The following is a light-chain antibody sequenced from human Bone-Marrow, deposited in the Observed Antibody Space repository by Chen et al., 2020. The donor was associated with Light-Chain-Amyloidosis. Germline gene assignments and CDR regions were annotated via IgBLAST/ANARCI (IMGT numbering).Light chain of an antibody. V-gene: IGKV2-30*02. CDR2: EVS. CDR1: QSLVHSDGNTY. CDR3: MQSTHLYT. Sequence: DVVMTQSPLSLPVTLGQPASISCRSSQSLVHSDGNTYLNWFQQRPGHSPRRLRYEVSNRDSGVPDRFSGSGSGTNFTLKIVAVEAEDIGVYYCMQSTHLYTFGQGTKLEIK. J-gene: IGKJ2*01.